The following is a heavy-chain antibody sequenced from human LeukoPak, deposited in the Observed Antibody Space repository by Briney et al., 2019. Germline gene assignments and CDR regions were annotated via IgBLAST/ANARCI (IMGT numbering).Heavy chain of an antibody. Sequence: GGSLRLSCAASGFTFSSYWMHWVRQAPGKGLVWVSRINSDGSSTSYADSVKGRFTISRDNAKNTLYLQMNSLRAEDTAVYYCARSKGDCGGDCTYYFDYWGQGSLVTVSS. CDR1: GFTFSSYW. CDR3: ARSKGDCGGDCTYYFDY. D-gene: IGHD2-21*02. CDR2: INSDGSST. J-gene: IGHJ4*02. V-gene: IGHV3-74*01.